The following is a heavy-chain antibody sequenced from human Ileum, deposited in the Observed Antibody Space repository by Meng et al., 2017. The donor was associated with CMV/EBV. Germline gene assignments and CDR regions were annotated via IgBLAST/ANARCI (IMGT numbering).Heavy chain of an antibody. CDR3: ARDLSTRYSKDN. V-gene: IGHV3-30*09. D-gene: IGHD2-15*01. J-gene: IGHJ4*02. Sequence: GESLKISCAASGFNFRSYAMHWVHQAPGKGLEWVAFISWDGTTKYYADSVKGRFAISRDDSMNTVYLQMNSLRREDTALYYCARDLSTRYSKDNWGQGTLVTVSS. CDR2: ISWDGTTK. CDR1: GFNFRSYA.